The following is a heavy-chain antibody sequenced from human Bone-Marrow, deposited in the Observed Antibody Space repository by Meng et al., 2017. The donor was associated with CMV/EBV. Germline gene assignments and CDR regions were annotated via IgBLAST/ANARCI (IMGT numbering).Heavy chain of an antibody. J-gene: IGHJ4*02. D-gene: IGHD2-2*01. CDR1: GYNFINYY. CDR2: INPSVGTT. V-gene: IGHV1-46*01. CDR3: ARDTGEMNYCSSTSCSLY. Sequence: ASVKVSCKASGYNFINYYIQWVRQAPGQGPEWVGLINPSVGTTSSAQKFQDRLTLTRDTSISTAYMELSRLRSDDTAVYYCARDTGEMNYCSSTSCSLYWGQGTLVTVSS.